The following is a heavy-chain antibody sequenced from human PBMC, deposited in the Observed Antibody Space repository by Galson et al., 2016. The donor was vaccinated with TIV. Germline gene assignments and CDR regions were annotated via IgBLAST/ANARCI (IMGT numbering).Heavy chain of an antibody. D-gene: IGHD6-6*01. CDR2: IYSSGGT. V-gene: IGHV4-59*01. Sequence: LSLTCAVSGGSMTSYYWNWFRQSPGKGLEWIAYIYSSGGTNFNPSLRSRLTISVDTSKNQFSLRLYSVTAADTAIYYCTRGIAARPAIAVDAFDVWGPGTMVAVSS. CDR3: TRGIAARPAIAVDAFDV. J-gene: IGHJ3*01. CDR1: GGSMTSYY.